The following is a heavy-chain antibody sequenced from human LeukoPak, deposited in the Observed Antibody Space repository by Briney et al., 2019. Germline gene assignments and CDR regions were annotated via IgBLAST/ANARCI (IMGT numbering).Heavy chain of an antibody. Sequence: PGGSLRLSCAASGFTFSNAWMSWVRQAPGKGLEWVSAISGSGGSTYYADSVKGRFTISRDNSKNTLYLQMNSLRAEDTAVYYCARFRNYYGDYSPLDYWGQGTLVTVSS. CDR1: GFTFSNAW. J-gene: IGHJ4*02. CDR2: ISGSGGST. V-gene: IGHV3-23*01. CDR3: ARFRNYYGDYSPLDY. D-gene: IGHD4-17*01.